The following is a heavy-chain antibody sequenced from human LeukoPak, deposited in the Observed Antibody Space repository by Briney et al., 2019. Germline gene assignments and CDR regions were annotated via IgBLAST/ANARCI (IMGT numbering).Heavy chain of an antibody. J-gene: IGHJ5*02. CDR2: INHSGST. Sequence: SETLSLTCAVYGGSFSGYYWSWIRQPPGKGLEWIGEINHSGSTNYNPSLKSRVTISVDTSKNQFSLKLGSVTAADTAVYYCARGNAAAAKNWFDPWGQGTLVTVSS. CDR1: GGSFSGYY. CDR3: ARGNAAAAKNWFDP. D-gene: IGHD6-13*01. V-gene: IGHV4-34*01.